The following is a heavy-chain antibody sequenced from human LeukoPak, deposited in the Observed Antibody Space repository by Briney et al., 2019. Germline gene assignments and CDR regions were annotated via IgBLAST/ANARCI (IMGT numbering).Heavy chain of an antibody. CDR3: AIDVNWDY. V-gene: IGHV3-23*01. D-gene: IGHD1-1*01. CDR1: GFTFSSYS. J-gene: IGHJ4*02. Sequence: GRSLRLSCAASGFTFSSYSMNWVRQAPGKGLEWVSAIGNTGHPTYYADSVKGRFTISRDNSMDTLYLQMNTLRAEDTAMYYCAIDVNWDYWGQGTLVTVSS. CDR2: IGNTGHPT.